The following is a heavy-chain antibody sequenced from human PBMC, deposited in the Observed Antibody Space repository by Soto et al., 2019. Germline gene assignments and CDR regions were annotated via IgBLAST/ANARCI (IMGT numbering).Heavy chain of an antibody. CDR3: ARGGGGDCHYGMDV. CDR2: IYYSGST. D-gene: IGHD2-21*02. Sequence: QVQLQESGPGLVKPSQTLSLACTVSGGSISSGGYYWSWIRQHPGKGLEWIGYIYYSGSTYYNPPLKSRVIMSVDTYKNQFSLKLSSVTASDTAVYYCARGGGGDCHYGMDVWGQGTTVTVSS. CDR1: GGSISSGGYY. V-gene: IGHV4-31*03. J-gene: IGHJ6*02.